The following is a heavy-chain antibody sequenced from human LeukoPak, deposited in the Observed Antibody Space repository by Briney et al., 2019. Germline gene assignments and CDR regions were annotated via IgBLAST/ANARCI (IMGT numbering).Heavy chain of an antibody. CDR3: ARDHQLLLFYFDP. V-gene: IGHV1-2*06. CDR1: GYTFTSYY. CDR2: INPNSGGT. J-gene: IGHJ5*02. D-gene: IGHD2-2*01. Sequence: PEASVKVSCKASGYTFTSYYIHWVRQAPGQGLEWMGRINPNSGGTNYAQKFQGRVTVTGDTSISTAYMELSRLRSEDTAVYYCARDHQLLLFYFDPWGQGTLVTVSS.